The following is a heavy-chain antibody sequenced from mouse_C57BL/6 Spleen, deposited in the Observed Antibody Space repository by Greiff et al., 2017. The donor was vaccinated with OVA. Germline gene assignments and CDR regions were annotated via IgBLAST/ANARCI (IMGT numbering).Heavy chain of an antibody. D-gene: IGHD1-1*01. CDR1: GYTFTDYN. CDR3: ARSYYYGRGYFDV. Sequence: VQLKQSGPELVKPGASVKMSCKASGYTFTDYNMHWVKQSHGKSLEWIGYINPNNGGTSYNQKFKGKATLTVNKSSSTAYMELRSLTSEDSAVYYCARSYYYGRGYFDVWGTGTTVTVSS. CDR2: INPNNGGT. V-gene: IGHV1-22*01. J-gene: IGHJ1*03.